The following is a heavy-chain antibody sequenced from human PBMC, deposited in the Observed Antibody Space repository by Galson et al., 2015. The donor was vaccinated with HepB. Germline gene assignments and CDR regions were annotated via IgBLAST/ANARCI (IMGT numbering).Heavy chain of an antibody. D-gene: IGHD2-2*01. J-gene: IGHJ5*02. V-gene: IGHV3-30*03. CDR1: GFTLSSYW. Sequence: SLRLSCAASGFTLSSYWMSWVRQAPGKGLEWVAVISYDGSNKYYADSVKGRFTISRDNSKNTLYLQMNSLRAEDTAVYYCARDRRAPSDTARHIVVVPAADDRSETKENWFDPWGQGTLVTVSS. CDR2: ISYDGSNK. CDR3: ARDRRAPSDTARHIVVVPAADDRSETKENWFDP.